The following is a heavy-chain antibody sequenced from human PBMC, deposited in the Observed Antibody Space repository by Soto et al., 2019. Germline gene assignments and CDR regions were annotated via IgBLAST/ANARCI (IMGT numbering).Heavy chain of an antibody. D-gene: IGHD2-21*02. V-gene: IGHV4-39*02. J-gene: IGHJ4*02. Sequence: SETLSLACTFSVSSISTGSEYLCFVREPPGKGLDWIGNIYYGGTTYYNPSLKSRVTISLDTSKNHFSLKVNSVTAADTAVYYCATFVVTDSRNTAFDFWGQGTLVTVSS. CDR2: IYYGGTT. CDR1: VSSISTGSEY. CDR3: ATFVVTDSRNTAFDF.